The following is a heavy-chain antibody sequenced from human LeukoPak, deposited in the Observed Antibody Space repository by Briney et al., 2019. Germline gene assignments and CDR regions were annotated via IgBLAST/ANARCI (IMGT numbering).Heavy chain of an antibody. CDR3: ARDREYCGGDCFVDV. CDR2: IYTSGST. CDR1: GGSISSYY. J-gene: IGHJ6*04. V-gene: IGHV4-4*07. D-gene: IGHD2-21*02. Sequence: SETLSLTCTVSGGSISSYYWSWIRQPAGKGLEWIGRIYTSGSTNYNPSLKSRVTMSVDTSKNQFSPKLSSVTAADTAVYYCARDREYCGGDCFVDVWGKGITVTVSS.